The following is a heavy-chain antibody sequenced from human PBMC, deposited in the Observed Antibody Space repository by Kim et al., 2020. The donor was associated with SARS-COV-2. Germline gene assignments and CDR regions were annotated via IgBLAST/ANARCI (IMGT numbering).Heavy chain of an antibody. CDR3: ARDLYDILTGYYAVFDY. J-gene: IGHJ4*02. D-gene: IGHD3-9*01. V-gene: IGHV3-48*02. Sequence: VKGRFTISRDNAKNSLYLQMNSLRDEDTAVYYCARDLYDILTGYYAVFDYWGQGTLVTVSS.